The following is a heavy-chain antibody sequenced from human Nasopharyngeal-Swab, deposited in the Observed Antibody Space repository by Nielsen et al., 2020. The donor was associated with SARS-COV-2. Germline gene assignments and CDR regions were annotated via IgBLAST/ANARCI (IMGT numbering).Heavy chain of an antibody. CDR3: ARRPATVDDAFDT. CDR2: INPNSGGT. D-gene: IGHD5-18*01. V-gene: IGHV1-2*02. J-gene: IGHJ3*02. CDR1: GYTFTGYY. Sequence: ASVKVSCKASGYTFTGYYMHWVRQAPGQGLEWMGWINPNSGGTNYAQKFQGRVTMTRDTSISTAYMELSRLRSDDTAVYYCARRPATVDDAFDTWGQGTMVTVSS.